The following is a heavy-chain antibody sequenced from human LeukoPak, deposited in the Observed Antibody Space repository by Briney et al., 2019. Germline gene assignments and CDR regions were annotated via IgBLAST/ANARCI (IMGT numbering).Heavy chain of an antibody. CDR2: IYYSGST. Sequence: SETLSLTCTVSGGSISSSSYYWGWIRQPPGKGLEWIVSIYYSGSTYYNPSLKSRVTISVDTSKNQFSLKLSSVTAADTAVYYCASISMGRNYYGSGSFADVWGKGTTVTVSS. J-gene: IGHJ6*04. D-gene: IGHD3-10*01. CDR1: GGSISSSSYY. V-gene: IGHV4-39*07. CDR3: ASISMGRNYYGSGSFADV.